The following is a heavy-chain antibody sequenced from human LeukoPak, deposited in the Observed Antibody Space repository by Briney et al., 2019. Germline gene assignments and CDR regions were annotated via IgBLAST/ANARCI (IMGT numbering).Heavy chain of an antibody. CDR2: IVGSSST. Sequence: GGSLSRSRAASGFTFSNFAMTWGRQAPGKGLEWVSSIVGSSSTYSADSLKGRLTISRDNSKNSLYLQMNRLRAEDTAVYYCARIGASSSRDYWDQG. V-gene: IGHV3-21*01. D-gene: IGHD1-26*01. CDR3: ARIGASSSRDY. CDR1: GFTFSNFA. J-gene: IGHJ4*02.